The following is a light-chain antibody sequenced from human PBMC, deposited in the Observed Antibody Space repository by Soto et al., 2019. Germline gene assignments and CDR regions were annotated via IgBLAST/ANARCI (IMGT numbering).Light chain of an antibody. V-gene: IGKV1-39*01. J-gene: IGKJ1*01. CDR2: LTS. Sequence: DIQMTQSPSSLSASVGDRVTITCRASQSISTYLNWFQQKPGRAPKLLIYLTSTLQSGVPSRFSGSGSGTDFTLTISSLQHEDFAPYYCQQSSTTPWTFGQGTKVDVK. CDR1: QSISTY. CDR3: QQSSTTPWT.